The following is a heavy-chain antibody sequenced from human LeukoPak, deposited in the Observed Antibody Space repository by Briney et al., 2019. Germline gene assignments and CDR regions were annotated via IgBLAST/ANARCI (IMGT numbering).Heavy chain of an antibody. CDR2: IYYSGST. V-gene: IGHV4-59*01. CDR1: GGSISSYY. Sequence: PSETLSLTCTVSGGSISSYYWSWIRQPPGKGLEWIGYIYYSGSTNYNPSLKSRVTISVDTSKNQFSLKLSSVTAADTAVYYCARRRDAFDTWGQGTMVTVSS. CDR3: ARRRDAFDT. J-gene: IGHJ3*02.